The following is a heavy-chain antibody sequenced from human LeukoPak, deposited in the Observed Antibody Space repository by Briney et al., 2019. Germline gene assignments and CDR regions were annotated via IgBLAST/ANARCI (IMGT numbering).Heavy chain of an antibody. V-gene: IGHV4-34*01. CDR1: GWSFNDYY. Sequence: RTSQTLSLTCAVYGWSFNDYYWSWIRQPPGKGMEWIGEINARGDTNYNPSLKSRVTISVDTSKKQFSLRLTSMIAADTALYYCARGQVPAARGYNWFDPWGQGTLVTVAS. D-gene: IGHD2-2*01. CDR2: INARGDT. J-gene: IGHJ5*02. CDR3: ARGQVPAARGYNWFDP.